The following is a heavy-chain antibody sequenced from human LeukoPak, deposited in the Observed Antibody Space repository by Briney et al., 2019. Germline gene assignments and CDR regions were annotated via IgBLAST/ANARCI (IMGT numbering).Heavy chain of an antibody. CDR1: GFTFSTYD. D-gene: IGHD4/OR15-4a*01. J-gene: IGHJ3*02. CDR3: TREGAHDAFDI. Sequence: GGSLRLSCAASGFTFSTYDMHWVRQATGKGLEWVSTIGTAGDTYYLDSVKGRFTISRQNAENSLYLQMNSLRAGDTAIYYCTREGAHDAFDIWGQGTMVSVSS. CDR2: IGTAGDT. V-gene: IGHV3-13*04.